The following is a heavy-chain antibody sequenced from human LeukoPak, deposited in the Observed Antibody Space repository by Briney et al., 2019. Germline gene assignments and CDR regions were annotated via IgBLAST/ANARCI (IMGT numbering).Heavy chain of an antibody. CDR1: GGSVSGGTYY. V-gene: IGHV4-61*01. Sequence: SETLSLTCTVSGGSVSGGTYYWNWIRQPPGKGLEWIGYIYNNGVTNNYNPSLKSRATISVDASRNQFSLKLSYVTAADTAVYFCARDEDHSGHYYYHMDVWGKGTTVTVSS. CDR2: IYNNGVTN. J-gene: IGHJ6*03. CDR3: ARDEDHSGHYYYHMDV. D-gene: IGHD2-15*01.